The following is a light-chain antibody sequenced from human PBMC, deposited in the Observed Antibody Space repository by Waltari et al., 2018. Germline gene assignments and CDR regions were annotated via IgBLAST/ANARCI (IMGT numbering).Light chain of an antibody. V-gene: IGKV3-11*01. CDR1: ETVDIY. Sequence: EVVLTQSPATLSLSPGERATLACRASETVDIYVAWYQHKPGQAPRLLIYDASYRAAGIPARFSGSGAGTDFTLTINSLGPEDSAIYYCQQRRKWPPITFGQGTRLDIK. CDR3: QQRRKWPPIT. J-gene: IGKJ5*01. CDR2: DAS.